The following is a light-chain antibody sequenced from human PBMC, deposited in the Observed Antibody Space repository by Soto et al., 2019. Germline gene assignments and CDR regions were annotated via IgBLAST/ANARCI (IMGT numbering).Light chain of an antibody. CDR3: QQYNSYWT. Sequence: DIQMTQSPSTLSASVGDRVTITCRASQSVINCLAWYQQKRVKALELLIYDASSLDSGVPSRFSGSGSGTEFTLTISSLQPDDFATYYCQQYNSYWTFGQGTKVDIK. CDR1: QSVINC. V-gene: IGKV1-5*01. J-gene: IGKJ1*01. CDR2: DAS.